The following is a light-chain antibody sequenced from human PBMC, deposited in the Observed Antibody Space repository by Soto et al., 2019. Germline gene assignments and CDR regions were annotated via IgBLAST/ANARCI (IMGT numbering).Light chain of an antibody. CDR1: QSVRSNY. V-gene: IGKV3-20*01. Sequence: EIVLTHAADTLSLYPGERATLSCRASQSVRSNYLAWYQQKPGQAPRFLIYDASSRATGIPDRFSGSGSGTDFTLTISRLEPEDFAVYYCQQYGSSPLTFGGGTKVDIK. J-gene: IGKJ4*01. CDR3: QQYGSSPLT. CDR2: DAS.